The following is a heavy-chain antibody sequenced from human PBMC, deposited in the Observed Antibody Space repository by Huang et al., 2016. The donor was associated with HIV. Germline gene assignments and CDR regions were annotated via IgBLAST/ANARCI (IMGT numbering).Heavy chain of an antibody. D-gene: IGHD3-3*01. CDR2: IYTTGST. CDR1: GASIASGSYF. J-gene: IGHJ4*02. CDR3: ARGRVTSSGVVQSYDY. Sequence: VQLQESGPGLVKPSQTLSLSCNVSGASIASGSYFWSWIRQPAGGGLEWIGHIYTTGSTDYNPSLKSRVAVSADTSKNQFSLSLRSVTAADTAVYFCARGRVTSSGVVQSYDYWGQGSLVTVSS. V-gene: IGHV4-61*09.